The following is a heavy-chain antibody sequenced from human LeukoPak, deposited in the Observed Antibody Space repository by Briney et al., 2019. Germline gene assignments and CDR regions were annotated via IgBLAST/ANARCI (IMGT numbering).Heavy chain of an antibody. CDR1: GGSFSNYA. Sequence: SVKVSCKASGGSFSNYAISWVRQAPGQGLEWMGRIIPILGIANYAQKFQDRVPITADKSTSTAYMELSSLRSEDTAVYYCARAKIGKWLAGDFDYWGQGTLVTVSS. V-gene: IGHV1-69*04. D-gene: IGHD6-19*01. CDR2: IIPILGIA. J-gene: IGHJ4*02. CDR3: ARAKIGKWLAGDFDY.